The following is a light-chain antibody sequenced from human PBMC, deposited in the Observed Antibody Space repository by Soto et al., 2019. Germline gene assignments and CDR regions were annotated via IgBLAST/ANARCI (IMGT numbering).Light chain of an antibody. J-gene: IGKJ1*01. CDR1: QSISSW. CDR3: QQYNDYGT. CDR2: DAS. V-gene: IGKV1-5*01. Sequence: IQMTQSPSTLAASFGDRVTITCRASQSISSWLAWYQQKPGKAPKLLIYDASSLQSGVPSRLSGSGSGTEYTLTISSLQPDDFATYYCQQYNDYGTFGQGTKVDIK.